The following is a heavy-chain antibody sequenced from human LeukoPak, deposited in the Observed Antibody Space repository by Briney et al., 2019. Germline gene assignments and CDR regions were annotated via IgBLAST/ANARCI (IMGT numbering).Heavy chain of an antibody. CDR3: ARVHSSGYYYWNY. CDR1: GYTFTGYY. CDR2: INPNSGGT. Sequence: ASVKVSCKASGYTFTGYYMHWVRQAPGQGLEWMGWINPNSGGTNYAQKFQGRVTMTRDTSISTAYMELSRLRSDDTAMYYCARVHSSGYYYWNYWGQGTLVTVSS. D-gene: IGHD3-22*01. V-gene: IGHV1-2*02. J-gene: IGHJ4*02.